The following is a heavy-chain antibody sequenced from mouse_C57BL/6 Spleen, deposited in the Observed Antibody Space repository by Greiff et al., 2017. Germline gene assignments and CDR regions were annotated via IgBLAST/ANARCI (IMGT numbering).Heavy chain of an antibody. CDR2: INPNYGTT. D-gene: IGHD1-1*01. Sequence: VQLKESGPELVKPGASVKISCKASGYSFTDYNMNWVKQSNGKSLEWIGVINPNYGTTSYNQKFKGKATLTVDQSSSTAYMQLNSLTSEDSAVYYCASHYGSSYSGFAYWGQGTLVTVSA. CDR1: GYSFTDYN. V-gene: IGHV1-39*01. J-gene: IGHJ3*01. CDR3: ASHYGSSYSGFAY.